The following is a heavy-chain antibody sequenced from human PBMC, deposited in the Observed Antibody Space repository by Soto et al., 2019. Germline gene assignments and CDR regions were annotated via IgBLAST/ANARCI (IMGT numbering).Heavy chain of an antibody. CDR3: ARLQSLKAAGMDV. CDR2: IWYDGSNK. Sequence: PGGSLRLSCAASGFTFSSYGMHWVRQAPGKGLEWVAVIWYDGSNKYYADSVKGRFTISRDNSKNTLYLQMNSLRAEDTAVYYCARLQSLKAAGMDVWGQGTTVTVSS. D-gene: IGHD4-4*01. CDR1: GFTFSSYG. J-gene: IGHJ6*02. V-gene: IGHV3-33*01.